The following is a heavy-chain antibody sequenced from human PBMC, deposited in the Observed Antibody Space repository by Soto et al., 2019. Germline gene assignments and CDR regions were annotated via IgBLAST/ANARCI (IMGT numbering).Heavy chain of an antibody. CDR1: GFTFSNYA. CDR3: AKDLKVRTGHGDLDGYFNY. D-gene: IGHD4-17*01. J-gene: IGHJ4*02. CDR2: ITGCGGST. V-gene: IGHV3-23*01. Sequence: GGALRLSCAASGFTFSNYAMSWVRQAPGKGLERVSAITGCGGSTYYADSVKGRFTISRDKTKHTLYLQMNSLRDEDTALYYSAKDLKVRTGHGDLDGYFNYWGRGPLVTFSS.